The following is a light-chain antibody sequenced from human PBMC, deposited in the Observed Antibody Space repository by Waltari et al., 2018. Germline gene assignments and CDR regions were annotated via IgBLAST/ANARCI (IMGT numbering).Light chain of an antibody. CDR1: ISDIGRYNF. J-gene: IGLJ1*01. CDR3: CSYTSTSTYV. V-gene: IGLV2-14*01. Sequence: QSALTQPASVSGSPGQSIAISCTGSISDIGRYNFVSWYQHHPGTAPKLIIYEVSKRPSGVSLRFACSKSGSTASLTISSLQAEDETTYYCCSYTSTSTYVFGNGTKVAVL. CDR2: EVS.